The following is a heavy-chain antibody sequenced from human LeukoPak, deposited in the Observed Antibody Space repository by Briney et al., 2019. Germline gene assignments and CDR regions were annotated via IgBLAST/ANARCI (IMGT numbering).Heavy chain of an antibody. CDR1: GYTFTGYY. CDR3: ARAIAARVGIDY. D-gene: IGHD6-6*01. CDR2: INPNSGGT. V-gene: IGHV1-2*06. J-gene: IGHJ4*02. Sequence: ASVKVSCKASGYTFTGYYMHWVRQAPGQGLEWMGRINPNSGGTNYAQKFQGRVTMTRDTSISTAYIELSRLRSDDTAVYYCARAIAARVGIDYWGQGTLVTVSS.